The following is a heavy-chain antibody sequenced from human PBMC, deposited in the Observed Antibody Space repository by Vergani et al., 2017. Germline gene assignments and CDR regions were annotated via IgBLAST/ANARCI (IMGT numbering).Heavy chain of an antibody. CDR3: ARGRRAPYYYGSGSQKNQNWFDP. Sequence: QVQLVQSGAEVKKPGASVKVSCKASGYTFTSYGISWVRQAPGKGLEWMGGFDPEDGETIYAQKFQGRVTMTEDTSTDTAYMELSSVTAADTAVYYCARGRRAPYYYGSGSQKNQNWFDPWGQGTLVTVSS. V-gene: IGHV1-24*01. D-gene: IGHD3-10*01. CDR2: FDPEDGET. J-gene: IGHJ5*02. CDR1: GYTFTSYG.